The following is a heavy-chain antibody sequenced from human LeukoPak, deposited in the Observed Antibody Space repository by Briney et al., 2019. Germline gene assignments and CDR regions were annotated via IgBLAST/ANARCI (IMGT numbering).Heavy chain of an antibody. CDR2: INPNSGGT. D-gene: IGHD6-13*01. V-gene: IGHV1-2*02. J-gene: IGHJ4*02. Sequence: GASVKVSCKASGHIFTSYYMYWVRQAPGQGLEWMGWINPNSGGTNYAQKFQGRVTMTRDTSISTAYMELSRLRSDDTAVYYCARKYSSRLARFDYWGQGTLVTVSS. CDR3: ARKYSSRLARFDY. CDR1: GHIFTSYY.